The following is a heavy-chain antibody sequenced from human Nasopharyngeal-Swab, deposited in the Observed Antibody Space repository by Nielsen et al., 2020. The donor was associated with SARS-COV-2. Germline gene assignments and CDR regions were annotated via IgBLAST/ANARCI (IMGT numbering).Heavy chain of an antibody. D-gene: IGHD6-6*01. CDR3: ARAFPRAARWSWFDP. J-gene: IGHJ5*02. V-gene: IGHV3-21*05. Sequence: GGSLRLSCAASGFTFSSYEMNWVRQAPGKGLEWVSYISSSSSYTNYADSVEGRFTISRDNAKNSLYLQMNSLRAEDTAVYYCARAFPRAARWSWFDPWGQGTLVTVSS. CDR1: GFTFSSYE. CDR2: ISSSSSYT.